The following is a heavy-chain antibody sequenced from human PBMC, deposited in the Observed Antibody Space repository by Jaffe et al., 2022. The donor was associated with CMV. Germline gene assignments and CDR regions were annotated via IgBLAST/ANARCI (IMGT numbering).Heavy chain of an antibody. D-gene: IGHD2-2*01. V-gene: IGHV3-30*18. CDR2: ISNGGSDK. CDR3: VKGVVTAHQNFDY. J-gene: IGHJ4*02. Sequence: QVQLVESGGGVVQPGRSLRLSCAASGFTFSSCGMQWVRQAPGKGLEWVATISNGGSDKYYAGSVKGRFTISRDNSKNTLYLQMNSLRPEDTAVYYCVKGVVTAHQNFDYWGQGTLVTVSS. CDR1: GFTFSSCG.